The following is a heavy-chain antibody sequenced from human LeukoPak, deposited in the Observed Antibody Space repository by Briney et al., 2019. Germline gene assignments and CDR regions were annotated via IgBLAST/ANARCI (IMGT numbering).Heavy chain of an antibody. CDR3: ARDGRMKAMDY. CDR1: GFSFSDYY. Sequence: PGGSLRLSCAASGFSFSDYYMSWIRQAPGQGLEWLSYINTRGSTVYYADSVKGRFTISRDNAKDTLYLQMNSLRAEDTALYYCARDGRMKAMDYWGQGTLVTVSS. V-gene: IGHV3-11*01. J-gene: IGHJ4*02. CDR2: INTRGSTV.